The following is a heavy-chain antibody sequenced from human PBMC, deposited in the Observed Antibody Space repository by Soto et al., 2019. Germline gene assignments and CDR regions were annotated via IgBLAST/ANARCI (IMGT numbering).Heavy chain of an antibody. D-gene: IGHD6-13*01. V-gene: IGHV1-18*01. CDR3: ARTRLWQQQLVQYFDL. J-gene: IGHJ2*01. Sequence: QVQLVQSGAEVKKPGASVKVSCKASGYTFTTYGINWVRQAPGQGLEWMGWISAYNGNTNYAQKLQGRVTMTTDTSTSTAYRELRSLRSDDTAVYYCARTRLWQQQLVQYFDLWGRGTLVTVSS. CDR1: GYTFTTYG. CDR2: ISAYNGNT.